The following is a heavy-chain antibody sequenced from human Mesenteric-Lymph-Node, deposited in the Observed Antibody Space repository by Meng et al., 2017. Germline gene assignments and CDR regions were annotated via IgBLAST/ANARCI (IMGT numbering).Heavy chain of an antibody. CDR1: GFTFSSYA. CDR3: AKAGLPYSYGDFDY. V-gene: IGHV3-23*01. Sequence: GESLKISCAASGFTFSSYAMSWVRQAPGKGLEWVSAISGSGGSTYYADSVKGRFTISRDNSKNTLYLQMNSLRAEDTAVYYCAKAGLPYSYGDFDYWGQGTLVTVSS. J-gene: IGHJ4*02. CDR2: ISGSGGST. D-gene: IGHD5-18*01.